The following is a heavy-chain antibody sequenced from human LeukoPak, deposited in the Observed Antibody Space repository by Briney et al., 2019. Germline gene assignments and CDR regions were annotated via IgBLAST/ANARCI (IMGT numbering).Heavy chain of an antibody. V-gene: IGHV3-48*01. CDR2: ISSSSSTI. CDR3: ARGAYYYED. D-gene: IGHD3-22*01. Sequence: PGVSLRLSCAASRFTFSSHSMKWLRQAPGKGLEWVSYISSSSSTIYYADSVKGRFTISRDNAKNSLYLQMNSLRAEDTAVYYCARGAYYYEDWGQGTLVTVSS. CDR1: RFTFSSHS. J-gene: IGHJ4*02.